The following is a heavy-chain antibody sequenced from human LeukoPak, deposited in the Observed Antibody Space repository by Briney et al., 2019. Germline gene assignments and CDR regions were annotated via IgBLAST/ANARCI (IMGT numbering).Heavy chain of an antibody. V-gene: IGHV3-74*01. CDR1: GFTFSSYW. Sequence: GGSLRLSCAASGFTFSSYWMHWVRQAPGKGLVWVSRINSDGSSTSYADSVKGRFTISRDNAKNTLYLQMNSLRAEDTAVYYRARGSSSWYYDYYYMDVWGKGTTVTVSS. CDR2: INSDGSST. J-gene: IGHJ6*03. D-gene: IGHD6-13*01. CDR3: ARGSSSWYYDYYYMDV.